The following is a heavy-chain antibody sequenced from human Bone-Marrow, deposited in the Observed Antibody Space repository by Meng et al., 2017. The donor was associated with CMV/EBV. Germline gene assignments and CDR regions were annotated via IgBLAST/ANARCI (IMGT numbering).Heavy chain of an antibody. CDR2: IYYSGST. CDR3: AREFLEWLFPTARYYYYGMDV. J-gene: IGHJ6*02. D-gene: IGHD3-3*01. Sequence: SETLSLTCAVYGGSFSGYYWGWIRQPPGKGLEWIGSIYYSGSTYYNPSLKSRVTISVDTSKNQFSLKLSSVTAADTAVYYCAREFLEWLFPTARYYYYGMDVWGQGTTVTVSS. CDR1: GGSFSGYY. V-gene: IGHV4-34*01.